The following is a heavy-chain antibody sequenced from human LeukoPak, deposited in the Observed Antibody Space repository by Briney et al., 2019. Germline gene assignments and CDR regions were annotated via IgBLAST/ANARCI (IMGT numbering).Heavy chain of an antibody. V-gene: IGHV1-8*02. CDR1: GYTFSNFD. CDR3: ARSRRGYYMDD. J-gene: IGHJ6*03. Sequence: ASVKVSCKASGYTFSNFDVNWVRQSPGQGLAWMAWMNPGSGDTGYEGKFQARLTMSSNTSITTASMELSSLPSEDTAVYYCARSRRGYYMDDWGKGTTVIVSS. CDR2: MNPGSGDT.